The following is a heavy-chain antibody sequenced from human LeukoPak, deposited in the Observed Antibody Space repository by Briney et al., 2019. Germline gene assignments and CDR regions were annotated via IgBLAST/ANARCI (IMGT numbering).Heavy chain of an antibody. J-gene: IGHJ4*02. V-gene: IGHV4-39*01. D-gene: IGHD6-19*01. CDR1: DGSSSSGSYY. CDR3: ARRGYSSGWYYFDY. Sequence: SETLSLTCTVSDGSSSSGSYYLGWIRQPPGNGLECIGIIYYSGITYYNPSLKSRVTISVDTSKNQFSLNLSSVTAADTAVYYCARRGYSSGWYYFDYWGQGALVTVSS. CDR2: IYYSGIT.